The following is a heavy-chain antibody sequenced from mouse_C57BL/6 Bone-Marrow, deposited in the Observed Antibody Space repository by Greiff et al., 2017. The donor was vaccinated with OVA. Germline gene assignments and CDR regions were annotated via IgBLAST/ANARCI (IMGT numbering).Heavy chain of an antibody. CDR2: ISSGGSYT. CDR3: ARQGVGRRYFDY. V-gene: IGHV5-6*01. CDR1: GFTFSSYG. Sequence: EVNVVESGGDLVKPGGSLKLSCAASGFTFSSYGMSWVRQTPDKRLEWVATISSGGSYTYYPDSVKGRFTISRDNAKNTLYLQMSSLKSEDTAMYYCARQGVGRRYFDYWGQGTTLTVSS. J-gene: IGHJ2*01. D-gene: IGHD4-1*01.